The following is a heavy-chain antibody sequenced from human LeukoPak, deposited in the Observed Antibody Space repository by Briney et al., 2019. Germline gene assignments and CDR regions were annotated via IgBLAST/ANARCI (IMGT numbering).Heavy chain of an antibody. D-gene: IGHD3-22*01. CDR1: GGSISSGGYY. J-gene: IGHJ2*01. Sequence: SETLSLTCTVSGGSISSGGYYWSWIRQPPGKGLEWIGYIYYSGSTNYNPSLKSRVTISVDTSKNQFSLKLSSVTAADTAVYYCARDLYYYDSSGYYYDSYWYFDLWGRGTLVTVSS. CDR2: IYYSGST. CDR3: ARDLYYYDSSGYYYDSYWYFDL. V-gene: IGHV4-61*08.